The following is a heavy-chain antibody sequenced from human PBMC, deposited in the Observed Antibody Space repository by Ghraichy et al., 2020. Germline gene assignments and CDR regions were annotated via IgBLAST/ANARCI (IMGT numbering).Heavy chain of an antibody. J-gene: IGHJ6*02. D-gene: IGHD4-23*01. CDR3: ARGSTVVRFYYYDGMDV. Sequence: GGSRLSCVGSGFSIGSYSMNWVRQSPGKGLEWVSYITSTSRFKSYADSVKGRFTISRDNAQNSLSLQMSSLTDEDTAVYYCARGSTVVRFYYYDGMDVWGQGTTVTVSS. V-gene: IGHV3-48*02. CDR2: ITSTSRFK. CDR1: GFSIGSYS.